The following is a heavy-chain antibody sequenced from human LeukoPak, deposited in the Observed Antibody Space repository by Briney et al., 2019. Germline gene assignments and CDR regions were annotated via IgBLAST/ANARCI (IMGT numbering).Heavy chain of an antibody. CDR3: AKRISSGWSYYFDC. J-gene: IGHJ4*02. Sequence: GGSLRLSCAASGFTFSSYAMSWVRQAPGKGLEWVSAISGSGGSTYYADSVKGRFTISRDNSKNTLYLQMNRLRAEDTAVYYCAKRISSGWSYYFDCWGQGTLVTVSS. V-gene: IGHV3-23*01. CDR2: ISGSGGST. CDR1: GFTFSSYA. D-gene: IGHD6-19*01.